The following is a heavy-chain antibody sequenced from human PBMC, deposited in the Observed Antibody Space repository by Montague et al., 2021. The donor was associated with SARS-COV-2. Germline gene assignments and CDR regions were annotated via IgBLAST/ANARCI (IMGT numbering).Heavy chain of an antibody. V-gene: IGHV2-5*02. Sequence: PALVKPTQTLTLTCTFSGFSLSTSGVGVGWIRQPPGKALEWLALIYWDDDKRYSPSLKSRLTITKDTSKNQVVLTMTNMDPVDTATYYCAHRPSRFVGSYFDYWGQGTLVTVSS. CDR1: GFSLSTSGVG. J-gene: IGHJ4*02. CDR2: IYWDDDK. CDR3: AHRPSRFVGSYFDY. D-gene: IGHD3-10*01.